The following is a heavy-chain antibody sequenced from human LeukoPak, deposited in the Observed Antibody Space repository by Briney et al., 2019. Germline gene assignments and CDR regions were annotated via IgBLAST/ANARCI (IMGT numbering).Heavy chain of an antibody. D-gene: IGHD1-1*01. Sequence: ASVKVSCKASGFTFTSSAVQWVRQARGQRLEWIGWIVVGSGNTNYAQKFQERVTITRDMSTSTAYMELSSLRSEDTAAYYCAADRSNWNDVTDFDYWGQGTLVTVSS. CDR1: GFTFTSSA. J-gene: IGHJ4*02. CDR2: IVVGSGNT. CDR3: AADRSNWNDVTDFDY. V-gene: IGHV1-58*01.